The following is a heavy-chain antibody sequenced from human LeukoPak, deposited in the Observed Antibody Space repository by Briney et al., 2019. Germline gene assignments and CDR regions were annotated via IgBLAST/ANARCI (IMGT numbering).Heavy chain of an antibody. J-gene: IGHJ4*02. Sequence: PGRSLRLSCAASGFTFDGYAMHWVRQAPGKGLEWVSGISWNSGSIGYADSVKGRFTISRDNAKNSLYLQMNSLRAEDTALYYCGKDRSSWGAFDYWGQGTLVTVSS. D-gene: IGHD6-13*01. CDR1: GFTFDGYA. V-gene: IGHV3-9*01. CDR3: GKDRSSWGAFDY. CDR2: ISWNSGSI.